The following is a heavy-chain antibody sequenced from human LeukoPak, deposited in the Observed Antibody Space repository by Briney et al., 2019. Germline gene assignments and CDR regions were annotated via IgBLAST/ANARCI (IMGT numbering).Heavy chain of an antibody. J-gene: IGHJ6*03. Sequence: ASVKVSCKASGGTFTSYYMHWVRQAPGQGLEWMGIINPSGGSTSYAQKFQGRVTMTRDMSTSTVYVELSSLRSEDTAVYYCARDHANCSGGSCRTYYYHYYMDVWGKGTTVTVSS. CDR2: INPSGGST. V-gene: IGHV1-46*01. CDR3: ARDHANCSGGSCRTYYYHYYMDV. D-gene: IGHD2-15*01. CDR1: GGTFTSYY.